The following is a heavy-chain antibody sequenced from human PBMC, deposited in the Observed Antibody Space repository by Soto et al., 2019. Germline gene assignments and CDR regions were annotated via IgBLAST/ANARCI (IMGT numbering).Heavy chain of an antibody. Sequence: ASVKVSCKASGFTFTSSAVQWVRQARGQRLEWIGWIVVGSGNTNYAQKFQERVTITRDMSTSTAYMELSSLRSEDTAVYYCAAYCVVDCYSLRDYFVYWGPGPLVTVSS. D-gene: IGHD2-21*02. V-gene: IGHV1-58*01. J-gene: IGHJ4*02. CDR1: GFTFTSSA. CDR3: AAYCVVDCYSLRDYFVY. CDR2: IVVGSGNT.